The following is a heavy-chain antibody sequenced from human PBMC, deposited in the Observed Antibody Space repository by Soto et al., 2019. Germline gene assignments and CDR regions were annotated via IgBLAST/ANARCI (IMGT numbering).Heavy chain of an antibody. CDR1: GFTFSSYS. D-gene: IGHD6-6*01. CDR3: ARDAERRPGIAARPNYFDY. V-gene: IGHV3-48*01. J-gene: IGHJ4*02. CDR2: ISSSSSTI. Sequence: EVQLVESGGGLVQPGGSLRLSCAASGFTFSSYSMNWVRQAPGKGLEWVSYISSSSSTIYYADSVKGRFTISRDNAKNSLYLQMNSLRAEDTAVYYCARDAERRPGIAARPNYFDYWGQGTLVTVSS.